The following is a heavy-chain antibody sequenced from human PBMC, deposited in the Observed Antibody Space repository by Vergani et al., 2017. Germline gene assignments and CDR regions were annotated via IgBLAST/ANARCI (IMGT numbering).Heavy chain of an antibody. D-gene: IGHD1-26*01. V-gene: IGHV3-33*01. Sequence: VQLVESGGGLVQPGRSLRLSCAASGFTFSSYGMHWVRQAPGKGLEWVAVIWYDGSNKYYADSVKGRFTISRDNSKNTLYLQMNSLRAEDTAVYYCAREGGSYLADAFDIWGQGTMVTVSS. CDR3: AREGGSYLADAFDI. CDR1: GFTFSSYG. J-gene: IGHJ3*02. CDR2: IWYDGSNK.